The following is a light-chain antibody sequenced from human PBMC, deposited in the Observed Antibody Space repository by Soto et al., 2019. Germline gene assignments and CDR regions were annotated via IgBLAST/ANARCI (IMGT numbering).Light chain of an antibody. Sequence: QSVLTQPRSVSGSPAQSVTISCTGTSSDVGGYNYVSWYQQHPGKAPKLMIYDVSKRPSGVPDRFSGSKSGNTASLTTSGLQAEDEADYYCCSYAGSFVVFGGGTQLTVL. CDR2: DVS. V-gene: IGLV2-11*01. CDR1: SSDVGGYNY. J-gene: IGLJ2*01. CDR3: CSYAGSFVV.